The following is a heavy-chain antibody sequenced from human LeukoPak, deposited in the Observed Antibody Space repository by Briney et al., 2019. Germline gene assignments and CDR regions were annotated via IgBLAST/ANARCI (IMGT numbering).Heavy chain of an antibody. D-gene: IGHD3-10*01. CDR3: IAALWLGELVDY. J-gene: IGHJ4*02. CDR1: GLMVSNAW. V-gene: IGHV3-15*01. CDR2: IRSKPLGGTT. Sequence: GESLRLSCAASGLMVSNAWMSWVRQVPGKGLEWVGRIRSKPLGGTTDYTAPVEGRFSISRDDSKNTLYLQMNSLKTEDTAVYYCIAALWLGELVDYWGQGTLVTVSS.